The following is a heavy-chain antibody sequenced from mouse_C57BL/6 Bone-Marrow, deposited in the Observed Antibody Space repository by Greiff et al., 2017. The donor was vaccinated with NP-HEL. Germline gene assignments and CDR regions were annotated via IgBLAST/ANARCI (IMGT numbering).Heavy chain of an antibody. Sequence: QVQLQQSGAELVRPGTSVKVSCKASGYAFTNYLIEWVKQRPGQGLEWIGVINPGSGGTNYNEKFKGKATLTADKSSSTAYMQLSSLTSEDSAVYFCARSPRRRGLAYWGQGTLVTVSA. V-gene: IGHV1-54*01. D-gene: IGHD2-10*02. CDR1: GYAFTNYL. CDR3: ARSPRRRGLAY. J-gene: IGHJ3*01. CDR2: INPGSGGT.